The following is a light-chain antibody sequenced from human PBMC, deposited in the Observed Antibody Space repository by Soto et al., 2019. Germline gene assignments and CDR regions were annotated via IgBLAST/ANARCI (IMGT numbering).Light chain of an antibody. CDR1: DSIAKY. J-gene: IGKJ1*01. V-gene: IGKV1-39*01. Sequence: DIQTTQSPSSLSASLGDRITITCRTSDSIAKYLNWYQQKPGQVPKVLIVAASNLQSGVPTRFSGSGSGTDFTLTINNLQPEDFATYYCQQSYSAPPWTFGQGTKVEFK. CDR2: AAS. CDR3: QQSYSAPPWT.